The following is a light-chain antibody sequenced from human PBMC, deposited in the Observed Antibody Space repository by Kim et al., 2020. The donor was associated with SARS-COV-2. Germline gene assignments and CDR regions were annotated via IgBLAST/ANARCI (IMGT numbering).Light chain of an antibody. CDR3: QQYVSSPYT. CDR2: GAS. V-gene: IGKV3-20*01. Sequence: SLAPGERATLSCRASQSVRSNYLAWYQQKPGQAPRLLIYGASRATGIPDRFSGSGSGTDFTLTISRLEPEDFAVYHCQQYVSSPYTFGQGTKLEI. J-gene: IGKJ2*01. CDR1: QSVRSNY.